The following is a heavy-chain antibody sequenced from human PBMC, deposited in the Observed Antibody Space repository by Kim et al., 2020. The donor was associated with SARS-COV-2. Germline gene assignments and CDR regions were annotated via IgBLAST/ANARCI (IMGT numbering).Heavy chain of an antibody. J-gene: IGHJ4*02. V-gene: IGHV3-23*01. Sequence: AGSGEGRITIARDNSKNTLYLEMNSLRAQDTGVYYCAGEGTVTTSTGLDYWGQGTLVTVSS. CDR3: AGEGTVTTSTGLDY. D-gene: IGHD4-17*01.